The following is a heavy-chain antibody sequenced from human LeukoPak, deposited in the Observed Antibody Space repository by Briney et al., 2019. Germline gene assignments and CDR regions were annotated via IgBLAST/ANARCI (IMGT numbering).Heavy chain of an antibody. D-gene: IGHD5-24*01. V-gene: IGHV3-21*01. CDR1: GFTFSSYS. Sequence: GSLRLSCAASGFTFSSYSMNWVRQAPGKGLEWVSSISSSSSYIYYADSVKGRFTISRDNAKNSLYLQMNSLRAEDTAVYYCARRGRRDGYTDFDYWGQGTLVTVSS. CDR2: ISSSSSYI. CDR3: ARRGRRDGYTDFDY. J-gene: IGHJ4*02.